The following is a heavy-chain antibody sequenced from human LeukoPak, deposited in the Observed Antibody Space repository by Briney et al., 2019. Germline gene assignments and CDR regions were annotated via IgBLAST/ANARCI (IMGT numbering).Heavy chain of an antibody. J-gene: IGHJ4*02. V-gene: IGHV4-4*07. CDR1: GGSISGNY. Sequence: SGTLSLTCTVSGGSISGNYWSWIRQPAGKGLEWIGHIYSTGTNNYNPSLRSRVALSVDTSKNQFSLKLRSVTAADTAVYYCARDRELGYWGQGTLVTVSS. CDR3: ARDRELGY. CDR2: IYSTGTN. D-gene: IGHD3-10*01.